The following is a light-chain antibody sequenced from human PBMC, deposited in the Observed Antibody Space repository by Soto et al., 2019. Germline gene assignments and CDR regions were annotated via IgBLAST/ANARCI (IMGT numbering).Light chain of an antibody. CDR1: QSVGIN. J-gene: IGKJ4*01. Sequence: EIVMTQCPATLSVSPGEIATLSCRASQSVGINLAWFQQTPGQAPRLRISGASTRSTGIPPRFRGSGSGTEFNLTISILLSEAFAVYSCQLYDKWPLPFGGGTSVDI. CDR3: QLYDKWPLP. CDR2: GAS. V-gene: IGKV3-15*01.